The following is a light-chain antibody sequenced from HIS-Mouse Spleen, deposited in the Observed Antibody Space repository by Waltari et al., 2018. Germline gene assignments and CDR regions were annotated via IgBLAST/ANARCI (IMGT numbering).Light chain of an antibody. CDR2: KDS. CDR1: ALPNQY. CDR3: QSADSSGTYQDVV. Sequence: SYELTQPPSVSVSPGQTARITCSGDALPNQYAYWYQQKPGQAPVLVINKDSERPSGIPERFSGSSSGTTVTLTISGVQAEDEADYYCQSADSSGTYQDVVFGGGTKLTVL. V-gene: IGLV3-25*03. J-gene: IGLJ2*01.